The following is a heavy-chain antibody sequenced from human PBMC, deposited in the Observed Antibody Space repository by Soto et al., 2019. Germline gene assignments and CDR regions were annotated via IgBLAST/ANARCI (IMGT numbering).Heavy chain of an antibody. J-gene: IGHJ4*02. D-gene: IGHD2-21*02. CDR1: GYTFTSYY. V-gene: IGHV1-46*01. Sequence: ASVEVSCKASGYTFTSYYRHWVRQAPGQGLEWMGIINPSGGSTSYAQKFQGRVTMTRDTSTSTVYMELSSLRSEDTAVYYCARGPLVVTAIGPHAYWGQGTLVNVSS. CDR2: INPSGGST. CDR3: ARGPLVVTAIGPHAY.